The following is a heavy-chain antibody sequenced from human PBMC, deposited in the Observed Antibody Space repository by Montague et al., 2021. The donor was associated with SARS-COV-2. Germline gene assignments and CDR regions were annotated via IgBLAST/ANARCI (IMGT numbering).Heavy chain of an antibody. CDR1: GFSLSTSEVG. CDR2: IYGDDDN. J-gene: IGHJ5*02. V-gene: IGHV2-5*02. D-gene: IGHD3-9*01. Sequence: PALVKPTQTLTLTCTFSGFSLSTSEVGVGWIRQPPGKAPEFLALIYGDDDNRYKPSLKSRLTITKVTSKNQVVLTMTNVDPVDTATYYCAHFGILRYFDPWGQGTLVIVSS. CDR3: AHFGILRYFDP.